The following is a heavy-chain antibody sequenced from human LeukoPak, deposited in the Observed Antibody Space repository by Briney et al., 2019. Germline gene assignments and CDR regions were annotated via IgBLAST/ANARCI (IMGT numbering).Heavy chain of an antibody. CDR3: AKAYGGTTGFDYCFDY. D-gene: IGHD1-1*01. CDR2: INSDGSST. V-gene: IGHV3-74*01. CDR1: GFTFSSYW. Sequence: GGSLRLSCAASGFTFSSYWMHWVRQAPGKGLVWVSRINSDGSSTSYADSVKGRFTISRDNAKNSLYLQMNSLRAEDTALYYCAKAYGGTTGFDYCFDYWGQGTLVTVSS. J-gene: IGHJ4*02.